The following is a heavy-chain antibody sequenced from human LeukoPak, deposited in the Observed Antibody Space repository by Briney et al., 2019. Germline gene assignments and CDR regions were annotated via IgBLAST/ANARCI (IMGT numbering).Heavy chain of an antibody. CDR1: GFTFSSYS. V-gene: IGHV3-48*01. CDR2: ISSSSSTI. CDR3: ARVSDFWSGYTHDY. J-gene: IGHJ4*02. D-gene: IGHD3-3*01. Sequence: GSLRLSCAASGFTFSSYSMNWVRQAPGKGLEWVSYISSSSSTIYYADSVKGRFTISRDNAKNSLYLQMNSLRAEDTAVYYCARVSDFWSGYTHDYWGQGTLVTVSS.